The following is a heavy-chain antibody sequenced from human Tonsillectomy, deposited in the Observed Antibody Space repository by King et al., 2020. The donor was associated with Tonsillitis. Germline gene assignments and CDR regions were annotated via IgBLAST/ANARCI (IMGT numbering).Heavy chain of an antibody. CDR2: IYSGGST. J-gene: IGHJ5*02. Sequence: QLVQSGGGLVQPGGSLRLSCAASGFTVSSNYMSWVRQAPGKGLEWVSVIYSGGSTYYADSVKGRFTISRHNSKNRLYLQMNSLRAEDTAVYYCARTGYCSSTSCPFPWFDPWGQGTLVTVSS. CDR3: ARTGYCSSTSCPFPWFDP. V-gene: IGHV3-53*04. D-gene: IGHD2-2*01. CDR1: GFTVSSNY.